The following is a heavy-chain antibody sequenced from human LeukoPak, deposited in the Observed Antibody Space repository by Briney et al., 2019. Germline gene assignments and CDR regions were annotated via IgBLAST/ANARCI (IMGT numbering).Heavy chain of an antibody. CDR1: NYSTIIGYF. J-gene: IGHJ5*02. V-gene: IGHV4-38-2*01. Sequence: PSETLSLTCAVANYSTIIGYFWGWIRQPAGKGLEWLGSLHHSGASYYNPSLKSRVSISMDTSTNQFFLGLSSVTAADTAVYYCAKALSSYNWFDPWGQGTLVAVSS. CDR2: LHHSGAS. D-gene: IGHD3-16*02. CDR3: AKALSSYNWFDP.